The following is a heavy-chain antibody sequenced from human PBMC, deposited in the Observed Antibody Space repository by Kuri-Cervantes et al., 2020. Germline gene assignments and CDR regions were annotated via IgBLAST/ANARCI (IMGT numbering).Heavy chain of an antibody. Sequence: GGSLRLSCKGSGYSFTSYWIGWVRQMPGKGLEWMGIIYPGDSDTRYSPSFQGQVTISADKSVSTAYLQWSSLKASDTAMYYCASHSSGWYDAFDIWGQGTMVTVSS. CDR3: ASHSSGWYDAFDI. D-gene: IGHD6-19*01. J-gene: IGHJ3*02. V-gene: IGHV5-51*01. CDR2: IYPGDSDT. CDR1: GYSFTSYW.